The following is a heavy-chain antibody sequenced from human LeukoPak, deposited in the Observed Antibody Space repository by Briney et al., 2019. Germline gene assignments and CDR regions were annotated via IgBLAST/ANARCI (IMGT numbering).Heavy chain of an antibody. V-gene: IGHV3-23*01. J-gene: IGHJ4*02. CDR1: GFTFSSYT. CDR2: VSGSGGNI. CDR3: AKGPSLFDY. Sequence: PGRSLRLSCAASGFTFSSYTMSWVRQAPGKGLEWVSGVSGSGGNIHYADSVKGRFTISRDNSKNTLYLQMNSLRAEDTAVYYCAKGPSLFDYWGQGTLVTVSS.